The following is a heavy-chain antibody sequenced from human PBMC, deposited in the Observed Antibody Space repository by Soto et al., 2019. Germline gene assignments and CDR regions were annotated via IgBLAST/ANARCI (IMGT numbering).Heavy chain of an antibody. V-gene: IGHV3-30*18. D-gene: IGHD3-9*01. CDR1: GFTFSSYG. J-gene: IGHJ4*02. CDR2: ISYDGSNK. CDR3: AKDKYDILTGYYRASYFDY. Sequence: GGSLRLSCAASGFTFSSYGMHWVRQAPGKGLEWVAVISYDGSNKYYADSVKGRFTISRDNSKNTLYLQMNSLRAEDTAVYYCAKDKYDILTGYYRASYFDYWGQGTLVTVSS.